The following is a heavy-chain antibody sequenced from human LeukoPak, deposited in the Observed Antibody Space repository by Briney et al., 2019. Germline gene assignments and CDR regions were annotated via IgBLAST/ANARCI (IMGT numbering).Heavy chain of an antibody. D-gene: IGHD6-19*01. Sequence: AASVKVSCKASGYTFSAYDISWMRQAPGQGLEWMGGINTNTGNPTYAQDFTGRFVFSLDSSVTTAYLQIDSVQADDTAVYFCARDLAVPGTARGYWSQGTLVTVSS. CDR1: GYTFSAYD. V-gene: IGHV7-4-1*01. CDR3: ARDLAVPGTARGY. J-gene: IGHJ4*02. CDR2: INTNTGNP.